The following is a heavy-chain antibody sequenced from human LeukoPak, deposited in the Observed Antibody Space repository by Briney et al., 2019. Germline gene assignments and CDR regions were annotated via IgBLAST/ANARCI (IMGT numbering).Heavy chain of an antibody. V-gene: IGHV4-34*01. CDR1: GGSFSGYY. D-gene: IGHD2-2*02. CDR3: ARGGSVLGTYQLRYPTGGYFQH. Sequence: SETLSLTCAVYGGSFSGYYWSWIRQPPGKGLEWIGEINHSGSTNYNPSLKSRVTISVDTSKNQFSLKLSSVTAADTAVYYCARGGSVLGTYQLRYPTGGYFQHWGQGTLVTVSS. CDR2: INHSGST. J-gene: IGHJ1*01.